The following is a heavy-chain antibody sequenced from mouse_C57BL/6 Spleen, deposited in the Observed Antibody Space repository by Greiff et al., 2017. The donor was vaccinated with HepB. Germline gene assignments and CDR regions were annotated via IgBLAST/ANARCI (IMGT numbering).Heavy chain of an antibody. V-gene: IGHV1-54*01. CDR1: GYAFTNYL. J-gene: IGHJ4*01. Sequence: VKLQQSGAELVRPGTSVKVSCKASGYAFTNYLIEWVKQRPGQGLEWIGVINPGSGGSNYNEKFKGKATLTADKSSSTAYMQLSSLTSEDSAVYFCARKGDSSGYDYAMDYWGQGTSVTVSS. CDR3: ARKGDSSGYDYAMDY. D-gene: IGHD3-2*02. CDR2: INPGSGGS.